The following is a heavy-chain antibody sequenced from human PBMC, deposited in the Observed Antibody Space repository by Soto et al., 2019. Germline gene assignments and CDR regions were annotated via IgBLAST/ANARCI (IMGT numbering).Heavy chain of an antibody. V-gene: IGHV1-46*01. D-gene: IGHD4-17*01. CDR2: INASSGST. Sequence: GASVKVSCKASGYTFTNYYVHWVRQAPGQRLEWMGLINASSGSTRYAQKFQGRVTITRDTSASTAYMELSSLRSEDTAVYYCAREAYGKLSAFDIWGQGTMVTVSS. CDR1: GYTFTNYY. J-gene: IGHJ3*02. CDR3: AREAYGKLSAFDI.